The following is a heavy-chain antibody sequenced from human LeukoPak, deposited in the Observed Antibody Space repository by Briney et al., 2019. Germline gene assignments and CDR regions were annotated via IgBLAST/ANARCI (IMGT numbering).Heavy chain of an antibody. CDR2: ISSSGSTI. V-gene: IGHV3-48*03. J-gene: IGHJ5*02. CDR1: GFTFSSYE. D-gene: IGHD3-10*01. Sequence: GGSLRLSCAASGFTFSSYEMNWVRQAPGKGLEWVSYISSSGSTIYYADSVKGRFTISRDNSKNTLYLQMNSLRAEDTAVYYCAKDKSAWFGELMFNWFDPWGQGTLVTVSS. CDR3: AKDKSAWFGELMFNWFDP.